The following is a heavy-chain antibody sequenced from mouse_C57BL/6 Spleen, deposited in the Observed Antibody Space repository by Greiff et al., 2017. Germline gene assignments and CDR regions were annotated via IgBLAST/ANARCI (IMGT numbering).Heavy chain of an antibody. V-gene: IGHV5-9-1*02. CDR1: GFTFSSYA. J-gene: IGHJ1*03. D-gene: IGHD1-1*01. Sequence: EVKLVESGEGLVKPGGSLKLSCAASGFTFSSYAMSWVRQTPEKRLEWVAYISSGGDYIYYADTVKGRFTISRDNARNTLYLQMSSLKSEDTAMYYCTRDPNYYGSSYVGYFDVWGTGTTVTVSS. CDR3: TRDPNYYGSSYVGYFDV. CDR2: ISSGGDYI.